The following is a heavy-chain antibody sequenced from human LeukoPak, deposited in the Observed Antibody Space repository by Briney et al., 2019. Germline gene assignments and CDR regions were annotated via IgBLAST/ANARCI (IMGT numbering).Heavy chain of an antibody. CDR3: ARFQGRGYSYGLNLDY. Sequence: SETLSLTCAVYGGSFSGYYWSWIRQPPGKGLEWIGEINHSGSTNYNPSLKSRVTISVDTSKNQFSLKPSSVTAADTAVYYCARFQGRGYSYGLNLDYWGQGTLVTVSS. CDR2: INHSGST. CDR1: GGSFSGYY. D-gene: IGHD5-18*01. V-gene: IGHV4-34*01. J-gene: IGHJ4*02.